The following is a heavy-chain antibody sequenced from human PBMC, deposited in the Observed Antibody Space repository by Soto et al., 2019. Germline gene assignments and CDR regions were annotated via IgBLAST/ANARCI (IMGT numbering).Heavy chain of an antibody. Sequence: PSETLSLTCTVSGGSVSNYYWSWIRQPPGKGLEWIGYIYYSGSTNYNPSLKSRVAISVDTSKNQFSLKLRSVTAADTAVYYCARELASPMVNDYYYYYGMDVWGQGTTVTVSS. CDR2: IYYSGST. J-gene: IGHJ6*02. V-gene: IGHV4-59*02. CDR1: GGSVSNYY. CDR3: ARELASPMVNDYYYYYGMDV. D-gene: IGHD3-10*01.